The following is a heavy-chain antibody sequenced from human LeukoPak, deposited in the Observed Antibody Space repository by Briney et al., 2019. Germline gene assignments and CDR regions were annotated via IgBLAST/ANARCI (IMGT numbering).Heavy chain of an antibody. V-gene: IGHV3-30*18. CDR1: GFTFSSYG. D-gene: IGHD6-13*01. J-gene: IGHJ4*02. Sequence: GGSLRLSCAASGFTFSSYGMHWVRQAPGKGLEWVAVISYDGSNKYYADSVKGRFTISRDNSKNTLYLQMNSLRAEDTAVYYCAKAGQLVLLQYPAHFDYWGQGTLVTVSS. CDR3: AKAGQLVLLQYPAHFDY. CDR2: ISYDGSNK.